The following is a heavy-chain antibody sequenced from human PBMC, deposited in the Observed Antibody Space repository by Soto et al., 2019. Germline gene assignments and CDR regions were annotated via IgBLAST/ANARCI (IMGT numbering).Heavy chain of an antibody. D-gene: IGHD1-26*01. Sequence: PSETLSLTCTVSGGSISSYYWSWIRQPPGKGLEWIGYIYYSGSTNYNPSLKSRVTISVDTSKNQFSLKLSSVTAADTAVYYCARDVVGGSYWQSWFDPWGQGTLVT. CDR3: ARDVVGGSYWQSWFDP. CDR2: IYYSGST. J-gene: IGHJ5*02. V-gene: IGHV4-59*01. CDR1: GGSISSYY.